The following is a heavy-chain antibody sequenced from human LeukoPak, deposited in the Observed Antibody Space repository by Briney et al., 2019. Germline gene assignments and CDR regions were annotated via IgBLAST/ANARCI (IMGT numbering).Heavy chain of an antibody. J-gene: IGHJ4*02. CDR1: GGSISSYY. Sequence: SETLSLTCTVSGGSISSYYWXWIRXSPGKXLELMGYIFYSGSTTYNYSLKSRVTISVDTSKDLFSLKLSSATAADTAVYYCARHPSAQSSFDNWGQGTLVTVSS. CDR2: IFYSGST. V-gene: IGHV4-59*08. CDR3: ARHPSAQSSFDN. D-gene: IGHD6-6*01.